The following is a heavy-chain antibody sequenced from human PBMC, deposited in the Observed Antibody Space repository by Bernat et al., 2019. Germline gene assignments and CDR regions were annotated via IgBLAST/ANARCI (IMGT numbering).Heavy chain of an antibody. J-gene: IGHJ4*02. CDR2: IKSQGDDGTT. CDR3: TTGFRVGGVWFSVVN. Sequence: EVQLVESGGGLVKPGGSLRLSCAASGFSFSDAWMSWVRQAPGKGLEWVGHIKSQGDDGTTDYAASVKGRFITSRDDSKSTLYLQMNSLKSEDTGVYYCTTGFRVGGVWFSVVNWGLGTLVTVSS. CDR1: GFSFSDAW. V-gene: IGHV3-15*01. D-gene: IGHD3-16*01.